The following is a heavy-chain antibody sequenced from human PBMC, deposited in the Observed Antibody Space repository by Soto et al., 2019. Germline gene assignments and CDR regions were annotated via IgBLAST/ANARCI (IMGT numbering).Heavy chain of an antibody. D-gene: IGHD2-15*01. CDR2: INAGNGNT. J-gene: IGHJ6*02. CDR3: ARDFVVGTPDV. V-gene: IGHV1-3*01. Sequence: QVQLVQSGAEVKKPGASVKVSCKASGYTFTSYAMHWVRQAPGQRLEWMGWINAGNGNTKYSQKFQGRVTITRDTSASTAYMDLSSLRSEDTAVYYCARDFVVGTPDVWGQGTTVTVSS. CDR1: GYTFTSYA.